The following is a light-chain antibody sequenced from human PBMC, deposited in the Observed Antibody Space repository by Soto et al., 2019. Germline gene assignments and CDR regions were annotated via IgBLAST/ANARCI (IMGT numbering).Light chain of an antibody. CDR2: GNS. CDR3: QSYDSSLSLYV. Sequence: QSVLTQPPSVSGAPGQGVTISCTGSSSNIGAGYDVHWYQQLPGTAPKLLIYGNSNRPSGVPDRFSGSKSGTSASLAITGLQAEEEADYYCQSYDSSLSLYVFGTGTKVTVL. J-gene: IGLJ1*01. V-gene: IGLV1-40*01. CDR1: SSNIGAGYD.